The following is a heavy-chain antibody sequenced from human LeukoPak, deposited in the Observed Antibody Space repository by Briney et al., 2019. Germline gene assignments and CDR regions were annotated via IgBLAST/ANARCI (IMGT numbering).Heavy chain of an antibody. J-gene: IGHJ5*02. Sequence: SETLSLTCTVSGSSISSYYWSWIRQPPGKGLEWIGYIYYSGSTNYNPSLKSRVTISVDTSKNQFSLKLSSVTAADTAVYYCARGVWFGELSNWFDPWGQGTLVTVSS. V-gene: IGHV4-59*01. CDR1: GSSISSYY. CDR3: ARGVWFGELSNWFDP. D-gene: IGHD3-10*01. CDR2: IYYSGST.